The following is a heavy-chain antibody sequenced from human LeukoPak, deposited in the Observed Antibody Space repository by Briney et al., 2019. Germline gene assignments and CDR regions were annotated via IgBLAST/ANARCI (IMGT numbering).Heavy chain of an antibody. Sequence: GGSLRLSCAASGFTFSSYAMSWVRQAPGKGLEWVSAISGSGGSTYYADSVKGRFTISRDNSKNTLYLQMNSLRAEDTAVYYCAKDGCSITSCHPDYWGQGTLVTVSS. V-gene: IGHV3-23*01. CDR3: AKDGCSITSCHPDY. CDR2: ISGSGGST. CDR1: GFTFSSYA. D-gene: IGHD2-2*01. J-gene: IGHJ4*02.